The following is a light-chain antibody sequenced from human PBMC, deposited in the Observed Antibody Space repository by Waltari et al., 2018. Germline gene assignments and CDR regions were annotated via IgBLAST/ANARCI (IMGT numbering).Light chain of an antibody. CDR2: WAS. J-gene: IGKJ1*01. Sequence: DIVMTQSPDPLDVWLGARDTINCKSSESVLYSSINKNYIAGYQQKPGQPPKLLIYWASTRESGVPDRFSGSGSGTDFTRTISSLQAEDVAVYYCQQYYSTPRTFGQGTKVEIK. CDR1: ESVLYSSINKNY. CDR3: QQYYSTPRT. V-gene: IGKV4-1*01.